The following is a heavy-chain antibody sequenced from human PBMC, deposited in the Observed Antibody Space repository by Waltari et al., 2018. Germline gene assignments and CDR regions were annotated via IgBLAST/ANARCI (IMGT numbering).Heavy chain of an antibody. CDR1: GGSISSSSYY. Sequence: QLPLQESGPGLVKPSETLSLTCTVSGGSISSSSYYWGWIRQPPGKGLEWIGSKYYSGSTYYNPSLKSRVTISVDTSKNQFSLKLSSVTAADTAVYYCARLEGWFDPWGQGTLVTVSS. V-gene: IGHV4-39*01. CDR3: ARLEGWFDP. CDR2: KYYSGST. J-gene: IGHJ5*02.